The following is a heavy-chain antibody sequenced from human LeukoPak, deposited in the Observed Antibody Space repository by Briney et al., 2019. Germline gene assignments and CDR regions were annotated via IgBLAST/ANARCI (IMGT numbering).Heavy chain of an antibody. Sequence: GGSLRLSCEASGFTFTSFAMSWIRQAPGKGLEWVSVIYSGGSTYYADSVKGRFTISRDNSKNTLYLQMNSLRAEDTAVYYCASEYYYDSSGFSASWGQGTLVTVSS. CDR3: ASEYYYDSSGFSAS. V-gene: IGHV3-66*01. CDR1: GFTFTSFA. D-gene: IGHD3-22*01. J-gene: IGHJ5*02. CDR2: IYSGGST.